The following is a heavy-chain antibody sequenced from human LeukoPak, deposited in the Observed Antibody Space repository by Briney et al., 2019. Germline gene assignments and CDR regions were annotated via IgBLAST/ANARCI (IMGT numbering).Heavy chain of an antibody. CDR2: IIPIFGTA. J-gene: IGHJ5*02. V-gene: IGHV1-69*01. D-gene: IGHD5-18*01. Sequence: VTISXKASGGTFSSYAISWVRQAPGQGLEWMGGIIPIFGTANYAQKFQGRVTITADESTSTAYLELSSLRSEDTAVYYCARVEFGYSYGYVNWFDPWGQGTLVTVSS. CDR1: GGTFSSYA. CDR3: ARVEFGYSYGYVNWFDP.